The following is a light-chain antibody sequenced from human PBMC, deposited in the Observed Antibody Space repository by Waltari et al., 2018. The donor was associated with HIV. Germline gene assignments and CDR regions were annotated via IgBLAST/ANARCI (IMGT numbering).Light chain of an antibody. V-gene: IGLV3-1*01. Sequence: SYELTQPPSVPVFPGTTASLSCHGKNLVHTFACWYQQKPGQSPVLVIYQDRKRPSEILERFSGSNSGNTATLTISGTQAMDEADYYCRAWHSYAVVFGGGTKLTVL. CDR2: QDR. CDR1: NLVHTF. CDR3: RAWHSYAVV. J-gene: IGLJ2*01.